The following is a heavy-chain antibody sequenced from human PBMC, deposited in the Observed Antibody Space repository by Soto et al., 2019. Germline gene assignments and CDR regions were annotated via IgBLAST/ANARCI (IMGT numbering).Heavy chain of an antibody. D-gene: IGHD3-22*01. J-gene: IGHJ4*02. Sequence: EVQLVESGGGLVQPGRSLRLSCAASGFTFDDYAMHWVRQAPGKGLEWVSGISWHSGSIGYADFVKGRCTISRANAKNSLYLEMNSLRVEDTAVYYCAQDGDSTGYFSDFDSWGQGTLVTVSS. CDR1: GFTFDDYA. V-gene: IGHV3-9*01. CDR3: AQDGDSTGYFSDFDS. CDR2: ISWHSGSI.